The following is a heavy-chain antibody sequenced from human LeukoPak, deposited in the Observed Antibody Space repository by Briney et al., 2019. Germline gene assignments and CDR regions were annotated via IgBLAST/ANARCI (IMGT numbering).Heavy chain of an antibody. V-gene: IGHV3-7*01. D-gene: IGHD4-23*01. CDR3: ARDRGYSTFDY. Sequence: GGSLRLSCAVSAFTFSNYWMSWVRQAPGKGLEWVANIEEDGSEINYVDSVKGRFTISRDNASNSLCLQMNSLRVDDTAVYYCARDRGYSTFDYWGQGTLVTVSS. CDR1: AFTFSNYW. CDR2: IEEDGSEI. J-gene: IGHJ4*02.